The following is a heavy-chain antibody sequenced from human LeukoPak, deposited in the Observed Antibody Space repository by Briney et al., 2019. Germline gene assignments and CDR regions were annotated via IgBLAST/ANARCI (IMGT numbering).Heavy chain of an antibody. CDR3: AGESAMAMVGWALDY. V-gene: IGHV4-34*01. CDR1: GGSFSGYY. D-gene: IGHD5-18*01. CDR2: INHSGST. J-gene: IGHJ4*02. Sequence: SETLSLTCAVYGGSFSGYYWSWIRQPPGKGLEWIGEINHSGSTNYNPSLKSRVTISVDASKNQFSLKLSSVTAADTAVYYCAGESAMAMVGWALDYWGQGTLVTVSS.